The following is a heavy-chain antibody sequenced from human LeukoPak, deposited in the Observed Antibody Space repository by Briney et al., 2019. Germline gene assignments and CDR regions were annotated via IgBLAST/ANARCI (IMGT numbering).Heavy chain of an antibody. CDR1: GFSFDEYA. CDR3: ARDMGRWSRWRPFDY. V-gene: IGHV3-9*01. Sequence: PGGSLRLSCTASGFSFDEYAMHWVRQVPGKGLEWVSGISYSSETTGYVDSVKGRFTISRDTAKNSLYLQMNSLRAEDTALYHCARDMGRWSRWRPFDYWGQGTLVTVSS. D-gene: IGHD4-23*01. J-gene: IGHJ4*02. CDR2: ISYSSETT.